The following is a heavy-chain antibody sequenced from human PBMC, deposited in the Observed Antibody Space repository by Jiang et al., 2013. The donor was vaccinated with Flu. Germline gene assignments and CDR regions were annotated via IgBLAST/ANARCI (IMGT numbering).Heavy chain of an antibody. Sequence: GPGLVKPSETLSLTCTVSGGSISSYYWSWIRQPPGKGLEWIGYIYYSGSTNYNPSLKSRVTISVDTSKNQSSLKLSSVTAADTAVYYCARDPTLGGIVGAFDIWGQGTMVTVSS. J-gene: IGHJ3*02. D-gene: IGHD3-22*01. CDR2: IYYSGST. V-gene: IGHV4-59*01. CDR1: GGSISSYY. CDR3: ARDPTLGGIVGAFDI.